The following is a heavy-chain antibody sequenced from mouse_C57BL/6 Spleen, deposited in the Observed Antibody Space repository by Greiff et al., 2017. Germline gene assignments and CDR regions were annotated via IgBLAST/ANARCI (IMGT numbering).Heavy chain of an antibody. CDR1: GFNIKNTY. V-gene: IGHV14-3*01. CDR2: IDPANGNT. J-gene: IGHJ4*01. D-gene: IGHD2-13*01. CDR3: ARGDSPADYYAMDY. Sequence: EVQVVESVAELVRPGASVKLSCTASGFNIKNTYMHWVKQRPEQGLEWIGRIDPANGNTKYAPKFQGKATITADTSSNTAYLQLSSLTSEDTAIYYCARGDSPADYYAMDYWGQGTSVTVSS.